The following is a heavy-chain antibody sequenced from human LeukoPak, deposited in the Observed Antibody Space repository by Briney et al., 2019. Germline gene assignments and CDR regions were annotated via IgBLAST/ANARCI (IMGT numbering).Heavy chain of an antibody. Sequence: SETLSLTCAIYGGSFSGYYWNWIRQSPGKGLEWIGEINHSRSTNYNPSLKSRVTISVDTSKNQFSLKLSSMTAADTAVYYCARFPCSGDSCYFGIRAFDVWGQGTMVTVSS. CDR3: ARFPCSGDSCYFGIRAFDV. CDR1: GGSFSGYY. V-gene: IGHV4-34*01. CDR2: INHSRST. J-gene: IGHJ3*01. D-gene: IGHD2-15*01.